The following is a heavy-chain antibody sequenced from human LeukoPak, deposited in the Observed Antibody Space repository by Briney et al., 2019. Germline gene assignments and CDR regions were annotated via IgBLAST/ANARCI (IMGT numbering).Heavy chain of an antibody. CDR1: GFTFSSYA. CDR2: ISYDGGNK. D-gene: IGHD2-2*01. J-gene: IGHJ6*04. V-gene: IGHV3-30*04. Sequence: PGRSLRLSCAASGFTFSSYAMHWVRQAPGKGLEWVAVISYDGGNKYYADSVKGRFTISRDNSKNTLYLQMNSLRAEDTAVYYCAREEPYCSSTSCYLGYGMDVWGKGTTVTVSS. CDR3: AREEPYCSSTSCYLGYGMDV.